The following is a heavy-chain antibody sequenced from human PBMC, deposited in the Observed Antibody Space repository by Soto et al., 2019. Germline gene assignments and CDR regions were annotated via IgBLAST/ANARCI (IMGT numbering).Heavy chain of an antibody. CDR1: VGSFSVYY. Sequence: AETLSITCAFYVGSFSVYYWNWIGQPPGKGLEWIGEINHSGSTNYNPSLKSRVTISVDTSKNQFSLKLSSVTAADTAVYYCARGERGYSYGRYYYYYGMDVWGQGTTVTVSS. J-gene: IGHJ6*01. CDR2: INHSGST. V-gene: IGHV4-34*01. D-gene: IGHD5-18*01. CDR3: ARGERGYSYGRYYYYYGMDV.